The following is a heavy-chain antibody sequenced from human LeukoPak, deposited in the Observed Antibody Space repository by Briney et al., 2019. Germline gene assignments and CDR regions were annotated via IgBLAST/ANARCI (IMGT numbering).Heavy chain of an antibody. CDR3: AEDWDYLDYFDY. D-gene: IGHD1-26*01. J-gene: IGHJ4*02. Sequence: GGSLRLSCAASGFTFSSYARRWVRQAPGKGLEWVAVISYDGSNKYYAHSVKGRFTISRDNSKNTLYLQMNSLRAEDTAVYYCAEDWDYLDYFDYWGQGTLVTVSS. V-gene: IGHV3-30*04. CDR1: GFTFSSYA. CDR2: ISYDGSNK.